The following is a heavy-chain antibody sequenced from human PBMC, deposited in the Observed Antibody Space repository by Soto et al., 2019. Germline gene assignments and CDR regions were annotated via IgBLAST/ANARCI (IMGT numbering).Heavy chain of an antibody. D-gene: IGHD4-17*01. CDR1: GGTFSSYT. Sequence: QVQLVQSGAEVKKPGSSVKVSCKAAGGTFSSYTISWVRQAPGQGLAWMGRIIPILGIANYAQKFQGRVTITADKSTSTAYMEMSSLRSEDTAVYYCARGATVTTWGQGTLVTVSS. J-gene: IGHJ4*02. CDR2: IIPILGIA. CDR3: ARGATVTT. V-gene: IGHV1-69*02.